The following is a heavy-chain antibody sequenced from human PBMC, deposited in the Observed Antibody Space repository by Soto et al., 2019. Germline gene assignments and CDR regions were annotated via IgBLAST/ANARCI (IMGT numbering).Heavy chain of an antibody. J-gene: IGHJ4*02. V-gene: IGHV3-33*01. CDR2: IWYDGSNK. D-gene: IGHD6-19*01. CDR3: ARGHSSGWYYFDY. Sequence: GGSLRLSCAASGFTFSSYGMHWVRQAPGKGLEWVAVIWYDGSNKYYADSVKGRFTISRDNSKNTLYLQMNSLRAEDTAVYYCARGHSSGWYYFDYWGQGTLVTVSS. CDR1: GFTFSSYG.